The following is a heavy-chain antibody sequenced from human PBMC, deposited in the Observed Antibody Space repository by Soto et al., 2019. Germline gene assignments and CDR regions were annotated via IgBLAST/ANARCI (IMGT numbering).Heavy chain of an antibody. CDR2: IYYSGST. CDR1: GGSISSRTYY. V-gene: IGHV4-39*01. Sequence: PSETLSLTCTVSGGSISSRTYYWGWIRQPPGKGLEWIGSIYYSGSTYYNPSLNSRVTISVDTSKNQFSLKLSSVTAADTAVYYCSRQNPDVSYSGYDYFFDYWGQGTLVTVSS. CDR3: SRQNPDVSYSGYDYFFDY. D-gene: IGHD5-12*01. J-gene: IGHJ4*02.